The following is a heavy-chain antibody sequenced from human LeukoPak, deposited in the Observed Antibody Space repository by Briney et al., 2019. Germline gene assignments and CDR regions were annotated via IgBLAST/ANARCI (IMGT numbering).Heavy chain of an antibody. V-gene: IGHV4-39*07. D-gene: IGHD2-21*02. CDR1: GGSISSSPYY. J-gene: IGHJ4*02. CDR3: AKGGASCGGDCYSN. Sequence: SETLSLTCTVSGGSISSSPYYWGWIRQPPGKGLEWIGSMYYSGSTYYNPSLNSRVTISVDKSKNQFSLKLSSVTAADTAVYYCAKGGASCGGDCYSNWGQGTLVTVS. CDR2: MYYSGST.